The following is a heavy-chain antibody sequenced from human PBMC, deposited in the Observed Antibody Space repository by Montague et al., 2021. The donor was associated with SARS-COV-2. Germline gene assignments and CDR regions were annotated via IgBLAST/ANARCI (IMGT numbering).Heavy chain of an antibody. J-gene: IGHJ6*02. Sequence: SETLSLTCTVSGGSISSYYWSWIRQPAGKGLELIGRIYPSGSTKYYSYLKSRVTMSVDTSKNQFSLKLSSVTAADAAAYYCARDNMTILFMVYYSGMDVWGQGTTVTVSS. CDR3: ARDNMTILFMVYYSGMDV. V-gene: IGHV4-4*07. CDR2: IYPSGST. D-gene: IGHD4/OR15-4a*01. CDR1: GGSISSYY.